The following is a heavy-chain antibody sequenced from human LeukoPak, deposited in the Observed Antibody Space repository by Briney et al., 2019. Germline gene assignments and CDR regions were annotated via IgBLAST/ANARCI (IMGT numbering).Heavy chain of an antibody. J-gene: IGHJ4*02. Sequence: ASVKVSCKASGYTFTSYGISWVRQAPGQGLEGMGWISAYNGNTKYAQKLQGRVTMTTDTYTSTAYMELRSLRSDDTAVYYCERVGIRREILDGGYYFDYWGQGPRVTVSS. CDR2: ISAYNGNT. CDR3: ERVGIRREILDGGYYFDY. V-gene: IGHV1-18*01. CDR1: GYTFTSYG. D-gene: IGHD1-26*01.